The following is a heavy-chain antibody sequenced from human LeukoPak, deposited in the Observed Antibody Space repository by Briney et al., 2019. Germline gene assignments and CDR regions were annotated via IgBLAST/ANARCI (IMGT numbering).Heavy chain of an antibody. D-gene: IGHD6-19*01. Sequence: PGGSLRLSCAASGFTFSSYAXSWVRXAPGXGLEWVSAISGSGSSTYSADSVKGRFTISRDHSKNTLYLQINSLRAEDTAVYYCAKSISSGWYSFDYWGQGTLVTVSS. CDR3: AKSISSGWYSFDY. CDR1: GFTFSSYA. V-gene: IGHV3-23*01. CDR2: ISGSGSST. J-gene: IGHJ4*02.